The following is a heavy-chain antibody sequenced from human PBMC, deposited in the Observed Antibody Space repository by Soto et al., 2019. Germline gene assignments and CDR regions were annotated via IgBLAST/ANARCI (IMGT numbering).Heavy chain of an antibody. CDR3: ASDYGEIDAFDI. J-gene: IGHJ3*02. Sequence: QVQLVQSGAEVKKPGSSAKVSCKTSGGPFNNHAINWVRQAPGQGLEWVGLVIPTLATADYAQKFQGRVTMTADEVTNTAYMELSSLRSDDTGVYYCASDYGEIDAFDIWGQGTVVTVSS. D-gene: IGHD4-17*01. CDR2: VIPTLATA. CDR1: GGPFNNHA. V-gene: IGHV1-69*01.